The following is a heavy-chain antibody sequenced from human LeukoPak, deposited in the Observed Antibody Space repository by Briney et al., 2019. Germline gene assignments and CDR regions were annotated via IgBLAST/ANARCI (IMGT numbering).Heavy chain of an antibody. J-gene: IGHJ4*02. V-gene: IGHV4-30-4*07. Sequence: SETLSLTCAVSGGSISSGGYCWSWIRQPPGKGLEWIGYIYYSGSTYYNPSLKSRVTISVDTSKNQFSLKLSSVTAADTAVYYCARLRDSSGYYPSDYFDYWGQGTLVTVSS. CDR3: ARLRDSSGYYPSDYFDY. CDR2: IYYSGST. CDR1: GGSISSGGYC. D-gene: IGHD3-22*01.